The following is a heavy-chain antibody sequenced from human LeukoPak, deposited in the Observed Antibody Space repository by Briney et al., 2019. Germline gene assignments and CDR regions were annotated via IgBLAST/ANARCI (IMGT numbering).Heavy chain of an antibody. V-gene: IGHV3-23*01. Sequence: GGSLRLSCAASGFTFSSYAMSWGRQAPGKGLEWVSSIRGSGDSTYYADSVKGRFTVSRDNSKNTLYLQMNSLRADDTAVYYCAKDSGSYRYFDYWGQGTLVTVSS. D-gene: IGHD1-26*01. CDR1: GFTFSSYA. CDR3: AKDSGSYRYFDY. J-gene: IGHJ4*02. CDR2: IRGSGDST.